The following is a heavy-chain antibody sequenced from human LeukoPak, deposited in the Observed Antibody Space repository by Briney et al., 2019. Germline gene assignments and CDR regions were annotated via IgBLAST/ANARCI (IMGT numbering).Heavy chain of an antibody. CDR1: GYTFTIYG. D-gene: IGHD1-26*01. Sequence: AASVKLSCYASGYTFTIYGISWVRQAPGPGLEWMGWFSAYNGNTNYAQKLQGRVTMTTDTSTSTAYMELRSLRSDDTAVYYCARGGARTHDAFDIWGQGTMVTVSS. CDR2: FSAYNGNT. J-gene: IGHJ3*02. CDR3: ARGGARTHDAFDI. V-gene: IGHV1-18*01.